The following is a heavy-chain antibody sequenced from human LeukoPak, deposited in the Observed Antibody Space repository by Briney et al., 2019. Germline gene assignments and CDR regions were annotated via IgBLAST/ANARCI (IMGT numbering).Heavy chain of an antibody. V-gene: IGHV4-59*08. J-gene: IGHJ4*02. D-gene: IGHD3-10*01. CDR1: GGSISSYY. Sequence: PSETLSLTCTVSGGSISSYYWSWIRQPPGKGLEWIGYIYYSGSTNYNPSLKSRVTISVDTSKNQFSLKLSSVTAADTAVYYCAYCGSGRKFDYWGQGTLVTVSS. CDR3: AYCGSGRKFDY. CDR2: IYYSGST.